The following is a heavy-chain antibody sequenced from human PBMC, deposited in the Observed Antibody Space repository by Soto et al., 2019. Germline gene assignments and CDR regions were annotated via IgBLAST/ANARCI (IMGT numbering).Heavy chain of an antibody. CDR1: GLTFSING. CDR2: IWYDGSNK. J-gene: IGHJ4*01. V-gene: IGHV3-33*01. CDR3: GRADSGWSPYPFDF. D-gene: IGHD6-13*01. Sequence: PGRPLNLAFAASGLTFSINGMHWVRQAPGKGLEWVAVIWYDGSNKYYADSVKGRFTISRDNSKNTLYLQMNSLRAEDTAVYYCGRADSGWSPYPFDFWGQGTLVTVSS.